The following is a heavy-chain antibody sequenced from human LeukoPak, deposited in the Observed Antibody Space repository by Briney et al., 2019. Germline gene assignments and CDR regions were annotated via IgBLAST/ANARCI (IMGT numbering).Heavy chain of an antibody. V-gene: IGHV3-30*03. CDR2: ISDDGNRI. J-gene: IGHJ6*02. D-gene: IGHD6-19*01. CDR1: GFTFSNHD. CDR3: ARDLGDSSGWYRQASGYYYGMDV. Sequence: GGSLRLSCAASGFTFSNHDMHWVRQAPGKGLKWVTLISDDGNRIYYAESADSVKGRFTISRDNSKNTVYLQMNSLRTEDTAVYYCARDLGDSSGWYRQASGYYYGMDVWGQGTTVTVSS.